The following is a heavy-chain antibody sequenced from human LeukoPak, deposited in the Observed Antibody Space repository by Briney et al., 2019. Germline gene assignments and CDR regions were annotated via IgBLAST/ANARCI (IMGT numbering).Heavy chain of an antibody. CDR1: GGSISSYY. D-gene: IGHD1-26*01. Sequence: PSETLSLTCTVSGGSISSYYWSWIRQPPGKGLEWIGYIYYSGSTNYNPSLKSRVTISVDTSKNQFSLKLSSVTAADTAVYYCARQKSIRGWFDPWGQGTLVTVSS. J-gene: IGHJ5*02. CDR3: ARQKSIRGWFDP. V-gene: IGHV4-59*08. CDR2: IYYSGST.